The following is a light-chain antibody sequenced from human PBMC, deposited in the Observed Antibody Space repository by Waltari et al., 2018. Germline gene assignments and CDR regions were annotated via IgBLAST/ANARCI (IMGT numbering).Light chain of an antibody. V-gene: IGLV2-8*01. CDR3: SAFAGSNNFGV. Sequence: QSALTQPPSASGSPGQSVTISCTGTSRDIGGSNFVSWYQQRPGKAPRFLIYDVNKGPLGVSDRFSGSKSGNTASLTVSVLQPDDEATYYCSAFAGSNNFGVFGGGTKLTVL. J-gene: IGLJ3*02. CDR1: SRDIGGSNF. CDR2: DVN.